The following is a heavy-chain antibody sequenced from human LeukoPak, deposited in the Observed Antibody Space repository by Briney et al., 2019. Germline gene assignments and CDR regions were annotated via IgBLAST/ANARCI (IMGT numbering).Heavy chain of an antibody. Sequence: GASVKVSCKAPGYTFTSYGISWVRQAPGQGLEWMGWISAYNGNTNYAQKLQGRGTMTTDTSTSTAYMELRSLRSDDTAVYYCATRIEYCSSTSCYRNGFDYWGQGTLVTVSS. D-gene: IGHD2-2*02. CDR1: GYTFTSYG. CDR2: ISAYNGNT. J-gene: IGHJ4*02. CDR3: ATRIEYCSSTSCYRNGFDY. V-gene: IGHV1-18*01.